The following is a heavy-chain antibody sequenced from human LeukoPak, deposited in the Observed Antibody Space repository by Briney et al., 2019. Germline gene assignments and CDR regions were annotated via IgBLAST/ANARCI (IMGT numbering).Heavy chain of an antibody. D-gene: IGHD6-25*01. CDR3: ARIPAGLRAQPEPFDP. V-gene: IGHV1-18*01. CDR1: GYTFTSYG. J-gene: IGHJ5*02. CDR2: ISAYNGNT. Sequence: ASVKVSCKASGYTFTSYGISWVRQAPGQGLEWMGWISAYNGNTNYAQKLQGRVTMTTDTSTSTAYMELSRLRSDDTAVYYCARIPAGLRAQPEPFDPWGQGTLVTVSS.